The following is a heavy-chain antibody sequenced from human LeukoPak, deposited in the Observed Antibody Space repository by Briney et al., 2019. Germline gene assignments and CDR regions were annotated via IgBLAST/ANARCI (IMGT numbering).Heavy chain of an antibody. V-gene: IGHV3-23*01. J-gene: IGHJ4*02. CDR1: GFTFPNYV. CDR3: ASWPVGWYGEDS. Sequence: PGGSLRLSCAASGFTFPNYVMSWVRQASGKGLEWVSAISGSGSNTYYADSVKGRFTISRDTPKNTLYLQMNSLRVEDTAVYYCASWPVGWYGEDSWGQGTLVTVSS. D-gene: IGHD6-19*01. CDR2: ISGSGSNT.